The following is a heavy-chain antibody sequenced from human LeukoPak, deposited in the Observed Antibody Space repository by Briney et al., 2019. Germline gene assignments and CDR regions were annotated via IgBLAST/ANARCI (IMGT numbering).Heavy chain of an antibody. V-gene: IGHV4-31*03. J-gene: IGHJ3*02. CDR2: IYYSGST. Sequence: PSETLSLTCTVSGGSLSSGGYCWSWLRQHPRKGLEWIGFIYYSGSTYYNPSPKRRVTISVDTSKNQFSLKLRSVTAADTAVYYCARAPYVWGSYRPPDAFDIWGQGTMVTVSS. D-gene: IGHD3-16*02. CDR1: GGSLSSGGYC. CDR3: ARAPYVWGSYRPPDAFDI.